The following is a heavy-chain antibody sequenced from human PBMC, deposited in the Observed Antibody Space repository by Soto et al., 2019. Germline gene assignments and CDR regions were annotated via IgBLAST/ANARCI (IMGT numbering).Heavy chain of an antibody. D-gene: IGHD3-22*01. CDR3: ARDLFDYYDRSSTSGWFDP. CDR2: ISSSGSTI. Sequence: GGSLRLSCAASGFTFSDYYMSWIRQAPGKGLEWVSYISSSGSTIYYADSVKGRFTISRDNAKNSLYLQMNSLRAEDTAVYYCARDLFDYYDRSSTSGWFDPWGQGTLVTVSS. J-gene: IGHJ5*02. V-gene: IGHV3-11*01. CDR1: GFTFSDYY.